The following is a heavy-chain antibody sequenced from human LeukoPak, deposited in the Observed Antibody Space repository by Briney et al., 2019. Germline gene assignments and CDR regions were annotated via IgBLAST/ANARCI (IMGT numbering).Heavy chain of an antibody. V-gene: IGHV3-23*01. J-gene: IGHJ4*02. D-gene: IGHD2-8*01. CDR2: ISGSGGST. CDR3: AKDIGYCTNGVCYSPPFDY. Sequence: QPGGSLRLSCAASGFTFSSYAMSWVRQAPGKGLEWVSAISGSGGSTYYADSVKGRFTISRDISKNTVYLQMNSLRAEDTAVYYCAKDIGYCTNGVCYSPPFDYWGQGTLVTVSS. CDR1: GFTFSSYA.